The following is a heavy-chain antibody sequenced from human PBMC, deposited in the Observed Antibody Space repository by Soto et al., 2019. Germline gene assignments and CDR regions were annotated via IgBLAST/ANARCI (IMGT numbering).Heavy chain of an antibody. Sequence: QLQLQESGPGLVKPSETLSLTCSVSDDSINSDKYYWGWIRQPPGKGLEWIGSIYYRGNAYYNPPLHSRVTISLDKSKGQFSLKLNSVPAADSAVYFCASLEGLATISYYFDFWGPGALVTVS. V-gene: IGHV4-39*01. CDR3: ASLEGLATISYYFDF. CDR2: IYYRGNA. J-gene: IGHJ4*02. CDR1: DDSINSDKYY. D-gene: IGHD5-12*01.